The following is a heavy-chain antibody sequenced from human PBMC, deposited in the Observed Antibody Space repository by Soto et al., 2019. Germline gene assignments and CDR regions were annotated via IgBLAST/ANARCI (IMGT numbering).Heavy chain of an antibody. V-gene: IGHV3-7*01. J-gene: IGHJ6*03. D-gene: IGHD3-3*01. CDR2: IKQDGSEK. CDR3: ARGAHITIFGVVTAYYYYYYMDV. Sequence: GGSLRLSCAASGFTFSSYWMSWVRQAPGKGLEWVANIKQDGSEKYYVDSVKGRFTISRDNANNSLYLQMNSLRAEDTAVYYCARGAHITIFGVVTAYYYYYYMDVWGKGTTVTVS. CDR1: GFTFSSYW.